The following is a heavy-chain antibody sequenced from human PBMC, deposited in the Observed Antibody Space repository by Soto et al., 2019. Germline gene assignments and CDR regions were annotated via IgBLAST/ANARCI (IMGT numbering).Heavy chain of an antibody. Sequence: PGGFLRLSCAASGFTIKNYAMHWVRQAPGKGLEWVAVISSDGNNKEYGDSAKGRFTISRDNSKNTLYLQLNNLRVGDTVFFYCSKDWGLVWFLQERFHYWVQGTLVTVS. D-gene: IGHD3-9*01. J-gene: IGHJ4*02. CDR3: SKDWGLVWFLQERFHY. V-gene: IGHV3-30*18. CDR2: ISSDGNNK. CDR1: GFTIKNYA.